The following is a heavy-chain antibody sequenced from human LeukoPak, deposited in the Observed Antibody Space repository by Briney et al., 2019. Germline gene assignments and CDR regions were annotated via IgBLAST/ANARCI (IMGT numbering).Heavy chain of an antibody. Sequence: GESLKISCKGSGYSFTSYWIGWVRQMPGKGLEWMGIIYPGDSDTRYSPSFQGQVTISADKSIGTAYLQWSSLKASDTAMYYCARRYYYGSGAKYYFDYWGQGTLVTVSS. J-gene: IGHJ4*02. CDR2: IYPGDSDT. V-gene: IGHV5-51*01. CDR1: GYSFTSYW. D-gene: IGHD3-10*01. CDR3: ARRYYYGSGAKYYFDY.